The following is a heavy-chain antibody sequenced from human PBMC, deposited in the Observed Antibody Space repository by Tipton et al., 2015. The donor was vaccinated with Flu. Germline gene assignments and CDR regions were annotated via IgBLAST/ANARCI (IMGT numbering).Heavy chain of an antibody. J-gene: IGHJ4*02. Sequence: TLSLTCAVSGYSISSGYYWGWIRQPPGRGLEWIGSIYHSGSTYYNPSLKSRVTISVDTSKNQFSLKLSSVTAADTAVYYCARADTDYDYVSAYFDYRGQGTLVAVSS. D-gene: IGHD3-16*01. CDR2: IYHSGST. CDR1: GYSISSGYY. CDR3: ARADTDYDYVSAYFDY. V-gene: IGHV4-38-2*01.